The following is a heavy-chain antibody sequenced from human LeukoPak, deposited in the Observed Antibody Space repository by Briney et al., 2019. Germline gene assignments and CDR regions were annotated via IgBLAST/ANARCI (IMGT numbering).Heavy chain of an antibody. CDR1: GFIFSSYV. CDR2: IGGSGGST. D-gene: IGHD1-26*01. CDR3: AKNYGGGATMLDY. Sequence: PGGSLRLSCAASGFIFSSYVMSWVRQAPGKGLEWFSGIGGSGGSTYYADSVKGRFTLSRDNSKNTVFLQMNSLRAEDTAVYYCAKNYGGGATMLDYWRQGTLVTVSS. V-gene: IGHV3-23*01. J-gene: IGHJ4*02.